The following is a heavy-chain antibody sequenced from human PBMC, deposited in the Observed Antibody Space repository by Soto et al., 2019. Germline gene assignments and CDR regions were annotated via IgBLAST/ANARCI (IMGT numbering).Heavy chain of an antibody. D-gene: IGHD3-10*01. CDR1: GYTFTVYF. J-gene: IGHJ4*02. CDR2: VDPNSGGT. CDR3: ARASTYGESDY. V-gene: IGHV1-2*02. Sequence: QVHLVQSGAEVKKPGASVKVSCKASGYTFTVYFVHWVRQAPGQGLEWMGWVDPNSGGTNYSQKFQGRVTMTRDTSISTAYMELSRLRSDDTAVYFCARASTYGESDYWGQGTLVTVSS.